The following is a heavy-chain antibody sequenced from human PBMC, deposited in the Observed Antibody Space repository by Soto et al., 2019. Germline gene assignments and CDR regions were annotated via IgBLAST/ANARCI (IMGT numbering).Heavy chain of an antibody. CDR1: AFTFNNYA. CDR3: AKSRYSDSSGDFYDY. Sequence: GGSLRLSCVASAFTFNNYAMSWVRQAPGKGLEWVSGIGGSGRTTYYADSVKGRFTISRDNSNNTLFLQMNSLRAEDTAVYYCAKSRYSDSSGDFYDYWGQGTLVTVSS. D-gene: IGHD3-22*01. J-gene: IGHJ4*02. CDR2: IGGSGRTT. V-gene: IGHV3-23*01.